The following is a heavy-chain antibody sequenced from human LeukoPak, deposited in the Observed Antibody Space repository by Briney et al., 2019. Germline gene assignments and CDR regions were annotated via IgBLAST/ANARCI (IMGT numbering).Heavy chain of an antibody. CDR2: INPNSGDT. J-gene: IGHJ4*02. CDR1: GYTFTSYG. D-gene: IGHD6-19*01. Sequence: WASVKVSCKASGYTFTSYGISWVRQAPGRGLEWMGWINPNSGDTNYAQKFQGRVTMTRDTSISTAYMELSRLRSDDTAVYYCARDKSGNSGWYSYFDYWGQGTLVTVSS. V-gene: IGHV1-2*02. CDR3: ARDKSGNSGWYSYFDY.